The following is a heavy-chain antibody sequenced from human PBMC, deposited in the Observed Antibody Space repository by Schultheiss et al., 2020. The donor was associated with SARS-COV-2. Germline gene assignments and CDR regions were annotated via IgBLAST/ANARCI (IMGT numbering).Heavy chain of an antibody. D-gene: IGHD6-19*01. Sequence: SETLSLTCAVYGGSFSGYYWSWIRQPPGKGLEWIGEINHSGSTNYNPSLKSRVTISVDTSKNQFSLKLSSVTAADTAVYYCASQAVSGRHLGNWGPGTLVTVSS. CDR1: GGSFSGYY. J-gene: IGHJ4*02. CDR2: INHSGST. V-gene: IGHV4-34*01. CDR3: ASQAVSGRHLGN.